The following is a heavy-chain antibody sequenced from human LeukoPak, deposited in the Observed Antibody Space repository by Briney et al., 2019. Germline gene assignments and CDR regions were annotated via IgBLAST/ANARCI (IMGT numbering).Heavy chain of an antibody. V-gene: IGHV4-38-2*02. Sequence: SETLSLTCTVSGYSISSGYFWGWIRPPPGKGLGCIGTIYHSGSTYYRPSLERLATISVHTSKNQFSLKLNSVTAADTAVYYCARIYSSSWFLNCFDPWGQGTLVTVSS. CDR2: IYHSGST. CDR3: ARIYSSSWFLNCFDP. CDR1: GYSISSGYF. D-gene: IGHD6-13*01. J-gene: IGHJ5*02.